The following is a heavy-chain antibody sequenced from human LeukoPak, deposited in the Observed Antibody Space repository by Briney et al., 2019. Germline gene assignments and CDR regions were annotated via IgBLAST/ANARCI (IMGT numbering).Heavy chain of an antibody. V-gene: IGHV4-31*03. CDR1: GGSVSSSDSH. CDR2: IPYTGAT. D-gene: IGHD2-2*01. CDR3: ARAITGTSCYDY. J-gene: IGHJ4*02. Sequence: PSETLSLTCTVSGGSVSSSDSHWAWIRQHPGKGLEWIGYIPYTGATSYSPSLASRVTMSLDRSQNKVSLRLSSVTAADTAVYHCARAITGTSCYDYWGQGTLVTVSS.